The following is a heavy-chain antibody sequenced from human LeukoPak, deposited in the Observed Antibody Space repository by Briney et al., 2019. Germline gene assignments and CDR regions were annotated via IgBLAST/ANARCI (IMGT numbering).Heavy chain of an antibody. CDR3: ATTRLASSGTAPGAFDI. CDR1: GYTLTELS. V-gene: IGHV1-24*01. CDR2: FDPEDGET. D-gene: IGHD3-22*01. Sequence: ASVKVSCKVSGYTLTELSMHWVRQAPGKGLEWMGGFDPEDGETIYAQKFQGRVTMTEDTSTDTAYMELSSLRSEDTAVYYCATTRLASSGTAPGAFDIWGQGTMVTVSS. J-gene: IGHJ3*02.